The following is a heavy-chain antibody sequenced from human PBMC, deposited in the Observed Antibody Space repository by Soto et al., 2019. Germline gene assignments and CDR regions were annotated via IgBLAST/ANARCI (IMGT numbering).Heavy chain of an antibody. CDR3: ARLGYDILTGYYRPFDY. V-gene: IGHV3-7*01. CDR2: IKQDGSEK. D-gene: IGHD3-9*01. CDR1: GFTFSSYW. J-gene: IGHJ4*02. Sequence: GSLRLSCAASGFTFSSYWMSWVRQAPGKGLEWVANIKQDGSEKYYVDSVKGRFTISRDNAKNSLYLQMNSLRAEDTAVYYCARLGYDILTGYYRPFDYWGQGTLVTVSS.